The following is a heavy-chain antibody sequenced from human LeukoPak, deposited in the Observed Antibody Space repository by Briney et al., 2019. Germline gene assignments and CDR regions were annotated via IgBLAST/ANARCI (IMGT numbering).Heavy chain of an antibody. CDR2: ISRSSSTI. V-gene: IGHV3-48*02. D-gene: IGHD3-3*01. J-gene: IGHJ6*02. Sequence: GGSLRLSCAASGFTFSSYSMNWVRQAPGKGLEWVSYISRSSSTIYYADSVKGRFTISRDNAKNSLYLQMNSLRDEDTAVYYCARDDYDFWSGYYTSGMDVWGQGTTVTVSS. CDR3: ARDDYDFWSGYYTSGMDV. CDR1: GFTFSSYS.